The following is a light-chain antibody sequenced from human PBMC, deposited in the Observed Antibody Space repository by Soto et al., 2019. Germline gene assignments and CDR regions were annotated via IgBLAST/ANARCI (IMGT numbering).Light chain of an antibody. Sequence: QSVLTQDASVSGSPGQSITISCTGTSSDVGGYNYVSWYQQHPGRAPKLIIYDVFTRPSGISHRFSGSKSGNTASLTISALQAEDEAGYYFTSWTSTSTYVFGSGTKLTVL. CDR3: TSWTSTSTYV. CDR2: DVF. J-gene: IGLJ1*01. CDR1: SSDVGGYNY. V-gene: IGLV2-14*01.